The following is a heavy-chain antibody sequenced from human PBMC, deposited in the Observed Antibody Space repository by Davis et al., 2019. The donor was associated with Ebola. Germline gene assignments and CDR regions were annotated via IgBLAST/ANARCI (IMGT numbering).Heavy chain of an antibody. J-gene: IGHJ4*02. CDR1: VITFSSYA. CDR3: AKDKGYSYGYSFDY. CDR2: ISGSGGST. Sequence: GESLKISCTDSVITFSSYAMTWVRQAPGKGLEWVSAISGSGGSTYYADSVKGRFTISRDNSKKTLYLQMNSLRAEDTAVYYCAKDKGYSYGYSFDYWGQGTLVTVSS. V-gene: IGHV3-23*01. D-gene: IGHD5-18*01.